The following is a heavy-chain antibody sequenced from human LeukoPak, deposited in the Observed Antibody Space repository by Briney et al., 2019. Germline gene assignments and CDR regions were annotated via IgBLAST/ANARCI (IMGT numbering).Heavy chain of an antibody. CDR1: GGSISSYY. J-gene: IGHJ4*02. CDR2: IYTSGST. Sequence: SETLSLTCTVSGGSISSYYWSWIRQPPGKGLEWIGYIYTSGSTNYNPSLKSRVTISVDTSKNQFSLKLYSVTAADTAVYYCAGLYSSSSSFDYWGQGTLVTVSS. CDR3: AGLYSSSSSFDY. D-gene: IGHD6-6*01. V-gene: IGHV4-4*09.